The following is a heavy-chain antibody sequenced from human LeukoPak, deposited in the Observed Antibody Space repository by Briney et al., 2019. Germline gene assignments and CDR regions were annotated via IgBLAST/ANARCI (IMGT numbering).Heavy chain of an antibody. V-gene: IGHV1-8*01. CDR2: MTPNRGNT. D-gene: IGHD3-3*01. Sequence: ASLKVSSKASGYTFTRYDINWVRQATGQGLEWTGWMTPNRGNTGYAQKFQCRVTLTRNTSISTAYMELSSLRSEDTAVYYCARGEKYYDFWSSYGSRAGFDPGGQGTLVTVSS. J-gene: IGHJ5*02. CDR1: GYTFTRYD. CDR3: ARGEKYYDFWSSYGSRAGFDP.